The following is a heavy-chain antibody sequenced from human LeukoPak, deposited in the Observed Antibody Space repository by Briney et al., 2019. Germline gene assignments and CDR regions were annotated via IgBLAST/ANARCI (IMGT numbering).Heavy chain of an antibody. D-gene: IGHD6-13*01. Sequence: SETLSLTCTVSGGSINISYWSWIRQPPGKGLEWIGYIYYRGSTNYKPSLKSRVTISVDTSKNHYSLRLTSVTAADTAVYYCARSGVFTGYDAFDIWGQGTRVTVSS. CDR3: ARSGVFTGYDAFDI. CDR1: GGSINISY. V-gene: IGHV4-59*08. J-gene: IGHJ3*02. CDR2: IYYRGST.